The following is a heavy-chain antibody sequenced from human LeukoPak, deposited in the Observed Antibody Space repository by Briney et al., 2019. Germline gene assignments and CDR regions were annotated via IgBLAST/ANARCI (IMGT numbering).Heavy chain of an antibody. V-gene: IGHV4-4*02. Sequence: SETLSLTCGVSGGSISTSYWWSWVRQPPGKGLEWIGSIYYSGSTYYNPSLKSRVTISVDTSKNQFSLKLSSVTAADTAVYYCARGIHRCTNGVCYAFDIWGQGTMVTVSS. D-gene: IGHD2-8*01. CDR3: ARGIHRCTNGVCYAFDI. CDR1: GGSISTSYW. J-gene: IGHJ3*02. CDR2: IYYSGST.